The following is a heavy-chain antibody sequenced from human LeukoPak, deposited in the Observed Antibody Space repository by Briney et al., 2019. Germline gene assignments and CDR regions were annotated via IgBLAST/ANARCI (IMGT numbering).Heavy chain of an antibody. Sequence: GGSLRLSCAASGFTFSSYWMHWVRQAPGKGLVWVSRINSDGSSTSYADSVKGRFTISRDNAKNTLYLQMNSLRGEDTAVYYCARLGSWYRRDDYWGQGTLVTVSS. CDR1: GFTFSSYW. CDR3: ARLGSWYRRDDY. J-gene: IGHJ4*02. CDR2: INSDGSST. D-gene: IGHD6-13*01. V-gene: IGHV3-74*01.